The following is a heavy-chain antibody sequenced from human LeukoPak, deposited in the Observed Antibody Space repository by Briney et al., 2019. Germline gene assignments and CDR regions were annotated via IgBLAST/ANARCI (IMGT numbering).Heavy chain of an antibody. CDR3: ARDSCSSTSCYTAL. CDR2: IYYSGST. V-gene: IGHV4-59*01. D-gene: IGHD2-2*02. J-gene: IGHJ4*02. CDR1: GGSISSYY. Sequence: SETLSLTCTVSGGSISSYYWSWIRQPPGKGLEWIGYIYYSGSTNYNPSLKSRVTISVDTSKNQFSLKLSSVTAADTAVYYCARDSCSSTSCYTALWGQGTLVTVSS.